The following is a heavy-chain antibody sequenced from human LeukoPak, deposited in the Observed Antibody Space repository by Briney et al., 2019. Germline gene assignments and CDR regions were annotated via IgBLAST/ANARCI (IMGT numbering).Heavy chain of an antibody. J-gene: IGHJ3*02. V-gene: IGHV3-33*01. CDR1: GFTFSDYT. D-gene: IGHD6-13*01. CDR3: AREGPTTAVGSGAPDI. CDR2: IWHDGTYI. Sequence: GGSLRLSCPASGFTFSDYTMEWLRQAPGKGLEWVAVIWHDGTYISYGDSVRGRFTISRDNSKNTLYLQMNSLRAEDTAVYYCAREGPTTAVGSGAPDIWGLGTMVTVSS.